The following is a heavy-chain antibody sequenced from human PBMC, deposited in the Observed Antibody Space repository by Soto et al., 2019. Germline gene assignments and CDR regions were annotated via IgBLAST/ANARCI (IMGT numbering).Heavy chain of an antibody. CDR3: ARAVPTATLAMHY. Sequence: SETLSLTCTVSGGSISSGGYYWTWIRQHPGKGLEWIGYIYYSGSTYYNPSLKSRVTISVDTSRDQFSLKLSSVTAADTAVYYCARAVPTATLAMHYWGQGTLVTVSS. CDR2: IYYSGST. CDR1: GGSISSGGYY. V-gene: IGHV4-31*03. J-gene: IGHJ4*02. D-gene: IGHD2-2*01.